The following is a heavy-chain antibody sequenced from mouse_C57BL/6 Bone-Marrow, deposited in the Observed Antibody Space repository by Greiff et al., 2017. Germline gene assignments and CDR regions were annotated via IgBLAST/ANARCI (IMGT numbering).Heavy chain of an antibody. CDR1: GYTFTSYW. J-gene: IGHJ3*01. Sequence: QVQLQQPGAELVMPGASVKLSCKASGYTFTSYWMHWVKQRPGQGLEWIGEIDPSDSYTNYNQKFKGKSTLTVDKSSSTAYMQLSSLTSEDSAVYYCAREANWDWFAYWGQGTLVTVSA. D-gene: IGHD4-1*01. CDR2: IDPSDSYT. CDR3: AREANWDWFAY. V-gene: IGHV1-69*01.